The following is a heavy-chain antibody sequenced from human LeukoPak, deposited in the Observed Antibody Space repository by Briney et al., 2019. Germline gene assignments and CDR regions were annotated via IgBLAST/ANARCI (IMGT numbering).Heavy chain of an antibody. Sequence: GGSLRLSCAASGFTFSSYWMSWVRQAPGKGLEWVANIKQDGSEKYYVDSVKGRFTISRDNAKNSLYLQMNSLRAEDTAVYYCAREGGSYYSNWFDPWGQGTLVTVS. CDR2: IKQDGSEK. CDR3: AREGGSYYSNWFDP. CDR1: GFTFSSYW. J-gene: IGHJ5*02. D-gene: IGHD1-26*01. V-gene: IGHV3-7*01.